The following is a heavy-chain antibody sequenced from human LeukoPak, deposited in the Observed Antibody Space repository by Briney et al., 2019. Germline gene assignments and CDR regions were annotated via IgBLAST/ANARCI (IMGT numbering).Heavy chain of an antibody. V-gene: IGHV3-74*01. J-gene: IGHJ4*02. D-gene: IGHD5-24*01. CDR1: GSTFSSYW. Sequence: GXSXRLSCXVSGSTFSSYWMHWVRQAPGKGLVWVSRINTDGSHTNYAESVKGRFTISRDNAKNTLFLKMTSLRAEDTAVYYCASPGERDGYNYDYWGQGTXVXXSS. CDR3: ASPGERDGYNYDY. CDR2: INTDGSHT.